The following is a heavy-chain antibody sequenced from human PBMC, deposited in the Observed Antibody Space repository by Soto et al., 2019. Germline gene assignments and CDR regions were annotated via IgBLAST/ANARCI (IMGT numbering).Heavy chain of an antibody. D-gene: IGHD3-22*01. CDR1: GGSFSGYY. CDR3: ARSGRITRIVRRYYYGMDV. J-gene: IGHJ6*02. Sequence: SETLTLTCAVYGGSFSGYYWSWIRQPPGKGLEWIGEINHSGSTNYNPSLKSRVTISVDTSKNQFSLKLSSVTAADTAVYYCARSGRITRIVRRYYYGMDVWGQGTTGTVSS. CDR2: INHSGST. V-gene: IGHV4-34*01.